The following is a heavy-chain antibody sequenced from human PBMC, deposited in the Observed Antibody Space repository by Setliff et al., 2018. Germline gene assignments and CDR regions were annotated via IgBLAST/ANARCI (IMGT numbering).Heavy chain of an antibody. CDR2: IYDSGSS. CDR1: GGSVSNSGFF. J-gene: IGHJ5*02. Sequence: SETLSLTCTVSGGSVSNSGFFWGWLRQAPGKGLEWIGNIYDSGSSNYNASLKSRLIITRDTSKNQISLKLTSVTAADTAVYYCGRGFSRIEGWGNWFDPWGQGIWVNVSS. D-gene: IGHD2-15*01. CDR3: GRGFSRIEGWGNWFDP. V-gene: IGHV4-39*01.